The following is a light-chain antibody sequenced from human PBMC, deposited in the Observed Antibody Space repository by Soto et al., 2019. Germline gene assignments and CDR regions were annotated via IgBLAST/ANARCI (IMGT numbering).Light chain of an antibody. CDR2: GAS. CDR1: QSVSSSY. V-gene: IGKV3-20*01. CDR3: QQYGSSLVP. Sequence: EIVLTQSPGTLSLSPGERAILSCRASQSVSSSYLAWYQQKPGQAPRLLIYGASSRAIGIPDRFSGSGSGTDFTLTITRLEPEDFAVYYCQQYGSSLVPFGQGTKLEIK. J-gene: IGKJ2*01.